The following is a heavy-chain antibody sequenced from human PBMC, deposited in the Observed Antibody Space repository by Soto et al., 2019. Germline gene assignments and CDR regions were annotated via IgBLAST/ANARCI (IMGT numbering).Heavy chain of an antibody. CDR2: LLYRGST. J-gene: IGHJ4*02. CDR1: GGSVSSYF. D-gene: IGHD6-13*01. Sequence: SETLSLTCSVSGGSVSSYFWSWIRQPPGKGLEWIGYLLYRGSTNYTPSLRRRVTMSVDMSKNQFSLKLSSVTAADTAVYYCARDLRDSSSWYRFDSWGQGTLVTVSS. V-gene: IGHV4-59*02. CDR3: ARDLRDSSSWYRFDS.